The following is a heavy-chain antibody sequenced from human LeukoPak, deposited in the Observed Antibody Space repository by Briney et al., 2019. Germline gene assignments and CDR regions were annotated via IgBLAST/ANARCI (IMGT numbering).Heavy chain of an antibody. CDR2: INPNSGGT. J-gene: IGHJ6*02. CDR1: GYTFTGYY. V-gene: IGHV1-2*04. CDR3: ARAESYYYYYGMDV. Sequence: ASVKVSCKASGYTFTGYYMHWVRQAPGQGLEWMGWINPNSGGTNYAQKFQGWVTMTRDTSISTAYMELSRLRSDDTAVYYCARAESYYYYYGMDVWGQGTTATVSS.